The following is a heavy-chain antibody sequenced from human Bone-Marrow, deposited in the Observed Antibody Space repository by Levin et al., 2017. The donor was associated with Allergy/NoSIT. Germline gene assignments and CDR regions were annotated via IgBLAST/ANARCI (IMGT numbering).Heavy chain of an antibody. CDR3: AKDRYSGYGYFEN. V-gene: IGHV3-30*18. D-gene: IGHD5-12*01. CDR2: ISYDGSNK. Sequence: PGGSLRLSCAAFGFTFSNYGMHWVRQAPGKGLEWVAVISYDGSNKYYGDSLKGRVTISRDNSQNTIYLQMSGLRLEDTGIYYCAKDRYSGYGYFENWGQGTLVTVSS. CDR1: GFTFSNYG. J-gene: IGHJ4*02.